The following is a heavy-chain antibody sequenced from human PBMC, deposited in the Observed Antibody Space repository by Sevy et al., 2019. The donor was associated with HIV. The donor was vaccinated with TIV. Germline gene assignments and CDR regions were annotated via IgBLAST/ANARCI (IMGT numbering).Heavy chain of an antibody. V-gene: IGHV3-23*01. Sequence: GGSLRLSCAASGFTFNNYAMGWVRQAPGKGLEWLSVIGKSADTAYDADSVKGRFTISRDNSKNTVFLQMNCLRVDDTAVYYCATLFSEGCWGCWGPGAVVTVSS. D-gene: IGHD3-10*02. CDR1: GFTFNNYA. CDR3: ATLFSEGCWGC. CDR2: IGKSADTA. J-gene: IGHJ4*03.